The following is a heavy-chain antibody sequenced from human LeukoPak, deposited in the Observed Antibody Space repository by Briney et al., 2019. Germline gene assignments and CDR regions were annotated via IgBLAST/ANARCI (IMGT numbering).Heavy chain of an antibody. J-gene: IGHJ4*02. D-gene: IGHD6-13*01. CDR1: GGSFSGYY. V-gene: IGHV4-34*01. CDR2: INHSRST. Sequence: SETLSLTCAVYGGSFSGYYWSWIRQPPGKGLEWIGEINHSRSTNYNPSLKSRVTISVDTSKNQFSLKLSSVTAADTAVYYCARAVRYSSSWFDYWGQGTLVTVPS. CDR3: ARAVRYSSSWFDY.